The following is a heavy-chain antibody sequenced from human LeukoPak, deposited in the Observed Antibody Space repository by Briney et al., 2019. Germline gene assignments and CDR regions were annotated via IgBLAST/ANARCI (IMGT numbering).Heavy chain of an antibody. V-gene: IGHV1-69*05. D-gene: IGHD6-13*01. J-gene: IGHJ6*03. CDR2: IIPIFGTA. CDR3: ASSAEQQLDRTSSYYYYYMDV. Sequence: ASVKVSCKASGGTFSSYAISWVRQAPGQGLEWMGGIIPIFGTANYAQKFQGRVTITTDESTSTAYMELSSLRSEDTAVYYCASSAEQQLDRTSSYYYYYMDVWGKGTTVTVSS. CDR1: GGTFSSYA.